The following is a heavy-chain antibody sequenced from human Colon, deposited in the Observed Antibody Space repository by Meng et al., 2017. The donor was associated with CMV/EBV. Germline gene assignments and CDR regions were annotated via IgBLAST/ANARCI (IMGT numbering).Heavy chain of an antibody. Sequence: SDTLSLTCAVSGGSIRSSSSYWGWIRQPPGKGPEWLGSIYFSGSTYHNPSLESRVTISVEPSKNQFSLWLRSVTAADTAVYYCARGIAVAGLFDYWGQGTLVTVSS. CDR3: ARGIAVAGLFDY. CDR1: GGSIRSSSSY. J-gene: IGHJ4*02. D-gene: IGHD6-19*01. V-gene: IGHV4-39*07. CDR2: IYFSGST.